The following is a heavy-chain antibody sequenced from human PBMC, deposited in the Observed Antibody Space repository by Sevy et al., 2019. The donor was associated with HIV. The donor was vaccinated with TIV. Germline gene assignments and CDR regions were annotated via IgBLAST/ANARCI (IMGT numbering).Heavy chain of an antibody. D-gene: IGHD2-21*02. Sequence: GESLKISCKGSGYSFTSYWIGWVRQMPGKGLEWMGIIYPGDSDTRYSPSFQGQVTISADKSISTAYLQWSSLKASGTAMYYCARHQKRRGLTHNWFDPWGQGTLVTVSS. J-gene: IGHJ5*02. CDR2: IYPGDSDT. V-gene: IGHV5-51*01. CDR3: ARHQKRRGLTHNWFDP. CDR1: GYSFTSYW.